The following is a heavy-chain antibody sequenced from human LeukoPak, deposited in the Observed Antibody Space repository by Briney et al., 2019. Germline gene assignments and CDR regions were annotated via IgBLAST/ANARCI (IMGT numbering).Heavy chain of an antibody. CDR2: IKQGGSEK. J-gene: IGHJ4*02. CDR3: ARLSGSYGGYLDS. D-gene: IGHD1-26*01. V-gene: IGHV3-7*01. CDR1: GFTFSNYW. Sequence: GGSLRLSCAASGFTFSNYWMSWVRQAPGKGLEWVANIKQGGSEKTYVDSVKGRFTISRDNAKNSLSLQMNNLRAEDTAVYYCARLSGSYGGYLDSWGQGTLVTVSS.